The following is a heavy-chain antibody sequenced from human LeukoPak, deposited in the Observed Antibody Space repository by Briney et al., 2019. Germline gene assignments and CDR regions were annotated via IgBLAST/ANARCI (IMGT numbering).Heavy chain of an antibody. CDR2: IHYSGGT. Sequence: SETLSLTCTVSGGSISSSSYYWAWVRQPPGTGLEWIGSIHYSGGTYYNPSLQSRVTISIATSKHQFSLQLRFLTAADTAVYYCAREEKVWGYYGSGSYPNWFDPWGQGTLVTVSS. D-gene: IGHD3-10*01. CDR1: GGSISSSSYY. J-gene: IGHJ5*02. V-gene: IGHV4-39*07. CDR3: AREEKVWGYYGSGSYPNWFDP.